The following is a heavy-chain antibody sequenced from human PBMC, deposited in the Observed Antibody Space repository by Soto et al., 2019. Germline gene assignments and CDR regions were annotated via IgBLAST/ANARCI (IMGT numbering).Heavy chain of an antibody. J-gene: IGHJ1*01. D-gene: IGHD6-25*01. CDR1: GYTFTSDY. CDR3: ARGWLRYSSGGPPWYFQH. V-gene: IGHV1-46*01. Sequence: ASVKVSCKASGYTFTSDYMHWVRQAPGQGLEWMGIINPSGGSTSYAQKFQGRVTMTRDTSTSTVYMELSSLRSEDTAVYYCARGWLRYSSGGPPWYFQHWGQGTLVTVS. CDR2: INPSGGST.